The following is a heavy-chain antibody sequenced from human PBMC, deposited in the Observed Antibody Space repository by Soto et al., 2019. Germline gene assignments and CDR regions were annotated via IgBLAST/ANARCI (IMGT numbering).Heavy chain of an antibody. CDR1: GFTFSSYA. CDR2: ISYDGSNK. D-gene: IGHD7-27*01. J-gene: IGHJ3*02. CDR3: ASGGLTGDLVSDAFDI. V-gene: IGHV3-30*04. Sequence: GGSLRLSCAASGFTFSSYAMHWVRQAPGKGLEWVAVISYDGSNKYYADSVKGRFTISRDNSKNTLYLQMNSLRAEDTAVYYCASGGLTGDLVSDAFDIWGQGTMVTVSS.